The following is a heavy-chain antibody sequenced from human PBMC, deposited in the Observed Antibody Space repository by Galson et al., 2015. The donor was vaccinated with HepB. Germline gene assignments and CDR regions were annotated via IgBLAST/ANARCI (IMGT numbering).Heavy chain of an antibody. J-gene: IGHJ6*02. V-gene: IGHV1-46*03. D-gene: IGHD3-22*01. CDR3: ARDMLVLMPIATRKNYYGMDV. Sequence: SVKVSCKASGYTFTNYYMHWVRQAPGQGLEWMGIINPSGGSTSYAQKFQGRVTMTSDTSTSTVHMDLSNLRSDDTAVYYCARDMLVLMPIATRKNYYGMDVWGQGTTVTVSS. CDR1: GYTFTNYY. CDR2: INPSGGST.